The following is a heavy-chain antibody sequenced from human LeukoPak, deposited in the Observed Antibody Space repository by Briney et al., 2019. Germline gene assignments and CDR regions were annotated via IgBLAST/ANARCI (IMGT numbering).Heavy chain of an antibody. D-gene: IGHD5-24*01. Sequence: SGTLSLTCTASGGPISSHYWTWIPQPQGKGLKWIGDIYYRGGTHYNPSLQSPVSISVDTSTSKFCMKKSSVTAADTAVYYCARYDVDMATNNWGQGTLVTVS. CDR1: GGPISSHY. CDR3: ARYDVDMATNN. V-gene: IGHV4-59*11. J-gene: IGHJ4*02. CDR2: IYYRGGT.